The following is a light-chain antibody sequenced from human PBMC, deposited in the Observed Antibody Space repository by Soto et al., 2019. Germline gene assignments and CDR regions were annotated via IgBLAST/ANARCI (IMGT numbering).Light chain of an antibody. Sequence: QSVLTQPPSVSGAPGQRVTISCTGSSSNIGAGFDVHWYQLLPGTAPKLLIYRNSNRPSGVPDRFSASKSGASASLAITGLQAEDEADYYCQSFDSSLVFGTGTKVTVL. CDR3: QSFDSSLV. J-gene: IGLJ1*01. CDR2: RNS. CDR1: SSNIGAGFD. V-gene: IGLV1-40*01.